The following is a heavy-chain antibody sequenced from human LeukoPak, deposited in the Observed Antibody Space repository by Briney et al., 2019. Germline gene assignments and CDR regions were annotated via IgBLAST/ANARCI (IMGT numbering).Heavy chain of an antibody. CDR3: AIWLYYYDSSGFVFHY. V-gene: IGHV4-4*07. Sequence: SETLSLTCTNPRGSIRSSLWSSSSQPAGKGLEWIGRIYSSGGTNYNPSLMSRLSMSVDTSKNQLPLKLSSVTAADTAVYGCAIWLYYYDSSGFVFHYWGQAALVTVSS. CDR2: IYSSGGT. D-gene: IGHD3-22*01. J-gene: IGHJ4*02. CDR1: RGSIRSSL.